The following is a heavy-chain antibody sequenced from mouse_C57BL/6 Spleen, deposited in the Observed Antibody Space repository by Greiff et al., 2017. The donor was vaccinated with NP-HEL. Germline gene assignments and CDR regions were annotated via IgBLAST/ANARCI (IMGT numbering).Heavy chain of an antibody. D-gene: IGHD1-1*01. Sequence: VQLQQPGAELVKPGASVKLSCKASGYTFTSYWMHWVKQRPGQGLEWIGMIHPNSGSTNYNEKFKSKATLTVDKSSSTAYMQLSSLTSEDSAVYYCAREGTTVVDYYAMDCWGQGTSVTVSS. CDR2: IHPNSGST. CDR3: AREGTTVVDYYAMDC. J-gene: IGHJ4*01. V-gene: IGHV1-64*01. CDR1: GYTFTSYW.